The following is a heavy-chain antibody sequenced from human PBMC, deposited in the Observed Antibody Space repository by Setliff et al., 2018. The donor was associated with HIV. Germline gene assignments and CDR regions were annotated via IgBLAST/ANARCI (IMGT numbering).Heavy chain of an antibody. Sequence: ASVKVSCKASGYTFTSYDINWVRQATGQGLEWMGWMNPNSGNTDYAQKFQGRVTMTRNTPISTAYMELSSLRSEDTAVYYCASSWSRVPYYGMDVWGQGTTVTVSS. V-gene: IGHV1-8*01. J-gene: IGHJ6*02. CDR3: ASSWSRVPYYGMDV. CDR1: GYTFTSYD. CDR2: MNPNSGNT. D-gene: IGHD6-13*01.